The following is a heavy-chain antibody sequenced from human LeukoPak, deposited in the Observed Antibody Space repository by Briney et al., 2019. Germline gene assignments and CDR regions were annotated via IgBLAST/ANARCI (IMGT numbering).Heavy chain of an antibody. V-gene: IGHV4-31*03. CDR3: ARGGPLRYWYFDL. Sequence: SETLSLTCTVSGGSISSGGYYWSWIRQHPGKGLEWIGYIYYSGSTYYNPSLKSRVTISVDTSKNQFSLKLSSVTAADTAVYYCARGGPLRYWYFDLWGRGTLVTVSS. J-gene: IGHJ2*01. D-gene: IGHD5-12*01. CDR2: IYYSGST. CDR1: GGSISSGGYY.